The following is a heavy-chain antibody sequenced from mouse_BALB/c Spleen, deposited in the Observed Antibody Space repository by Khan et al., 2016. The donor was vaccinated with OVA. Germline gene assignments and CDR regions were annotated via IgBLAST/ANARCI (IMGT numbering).Heavy chain of an antibody. J-gene: IGHJ3*01. CDR2: INPSNGYT. D-gene: IGHD1-2*01. CDR1: GYTFISYT. Sequence: QVQLQQSGAELARPGGSVKMSCKASGYTFISYTIHWIKKRPGKGLEWIGYINPSNGYTNYNQKLKDKATLTTDNSSTTAYLQLSSLTSDDSAVYSCIRDGTYQKNYGCIAYWGQGTLVTVSA. V-gene: IGHV1-4*01. CDR3: IRDGTYQKNYGCIAY.